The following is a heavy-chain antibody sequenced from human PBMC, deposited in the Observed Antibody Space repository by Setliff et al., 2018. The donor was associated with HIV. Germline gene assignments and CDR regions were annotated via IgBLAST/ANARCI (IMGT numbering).Heavy chain of an antibody. CDR1: GGSISHSH. V-gene: IGHV4-59*01. D-gene: IGHD3-22*01. CDR3: ARAGYHGSISYWEYFHY. J-gene: IGHJ1*01. Sequence: SETLSLTCTVSGGSISHSHWSWIRQPPGKGLEWIGYVWDNGTTKYNPSLKSRVIISVDTSKNQFSLKLSSVTAADTAVYYCARAGYHGSISYWEYFHYWGQGTLVTVS. CDR2: VWDNGTT.